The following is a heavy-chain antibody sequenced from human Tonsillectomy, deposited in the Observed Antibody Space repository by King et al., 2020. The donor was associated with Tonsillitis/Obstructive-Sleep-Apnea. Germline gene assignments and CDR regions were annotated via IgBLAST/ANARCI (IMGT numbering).Heavy chain of an antibody. D-gene: IGHD6-6*01. CDR2: IYSGGST. J-gene: IGHJ6*03. CDR3: AREGFTSSGSTTYYYYYMDV. CDR1: GFTVSSNY. Sequence: QLVQSGGGLVQPGGSLRLSCAASGFTVSSNYMNWVRQAPGKGLEWVSIIYSGGSTYYADSVKGRFTISRDNSKNTLYLQMNSLRAEDTAVYYSAREGFTSSGSTTYYYYYMDVWGKGTTVTVSS. V-gene: IGHV3-66*01.